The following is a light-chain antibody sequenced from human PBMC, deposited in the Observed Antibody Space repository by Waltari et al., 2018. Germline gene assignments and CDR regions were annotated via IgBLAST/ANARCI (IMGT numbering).Light chain of an antibody. J-gene: IGLJ3*02. Sequence: QSLLTQPPSISGAPGQRVTISCSGGSSNIGRNSVNWYEQVPGTAHKLLMFRTDQRPSGVSDRFSGSKSGTSASLAITGLLSADETDYICAAWDDSLNAWIFGGGTRLTVL. V-gene: IGLV1-44*01. CDR3: AAWDDSLNAWI. CDR2: RTD. CDR1: SSNIGRNS.